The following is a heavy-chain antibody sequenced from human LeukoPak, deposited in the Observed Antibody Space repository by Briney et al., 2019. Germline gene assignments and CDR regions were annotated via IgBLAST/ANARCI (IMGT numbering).Heavy chain of an antibody. CDR3: ARGGYYYDSSGYSDY. CDR1: GYTFTGYY. CDR2: INPNSGGT. V-gene: IGHV1-2*06. D-gene: IGHD3-22*01. Sequence: ASVKVSCEASGYTFTGYYMHWVRQAPGQGLEWMGRINPNSGGTNYAQKFQGRVTMTRDTSISTAYMELSRLRSDDTAVYYCARGGYYYDSSGYSDYWGQGTLFTVSS. J-gene: IGHJ4*02.